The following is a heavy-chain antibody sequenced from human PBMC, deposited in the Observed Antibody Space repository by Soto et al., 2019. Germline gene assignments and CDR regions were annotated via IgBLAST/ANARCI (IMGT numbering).Heavy chain of an antibody. Sequence: GGSLRLSCAASGFTFSSYWMHWVRQAPGKGLVWVSRINSDGSSTSYADSVKGRFTISRDNAKNTLYLQMNSLRAEDTAVYYCARGRGFQYYGSGTSLQTFDYWGQGTLVTVSS. CDR2: INSDGSST. CDR3: ARGRGFQYYGSGTSLQTFDY. V-gene: IGHV3-74*01. CDR1: GFTFSSYW. J-gene: IGHJ4*02. D-gene: IGHD3-10*01.